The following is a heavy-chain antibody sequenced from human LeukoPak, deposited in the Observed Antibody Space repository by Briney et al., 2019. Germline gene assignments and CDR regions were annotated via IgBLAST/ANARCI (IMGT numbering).Heavy chain of an antibody. CDR1: GVTFSSYA. D-gene: IGHD6-19*01. V-gene: IGHV3-23*01. J-gene: IGHJ6*02. CDR2: ISGSGGST. CDR3: ATADNWYSSVYYGMDV. Sequence: SGGSLRLSCAASGVTFSSYAMSWVRQAPGKGLEWVSAISGSGGSTYYADSVKGRFTISRDNSKNTLYLQMNSLRAEDTAVYYCATADNWYSSVYYGMDVWGQGTTVTVSS.